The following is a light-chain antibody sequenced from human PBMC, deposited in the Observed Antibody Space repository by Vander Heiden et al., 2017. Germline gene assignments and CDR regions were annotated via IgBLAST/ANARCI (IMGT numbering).Light chain of an antibody. V-gene: IGLV2-14*03. J-gene: IGLJ3*02. CDR2: DVT. CDR1: SSDIGTYDY. Sequence: QSALTQPASVSGSPGQAITISCTGTSSDIGTYDYVCWYQQHPGKAPKLIIFDVTTRPSGVSNRFSGSKSGTTASLTISGLQAEDESDYYCSSYSTATFWVFGGGTKLTVL. CDR3: SSYSTATFWV.